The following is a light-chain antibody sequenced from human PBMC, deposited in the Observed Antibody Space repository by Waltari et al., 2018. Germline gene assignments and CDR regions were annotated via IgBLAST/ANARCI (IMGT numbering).Light chain of an antibody. J-gene: IGKJ1*01. CDR2: GAS. CDR3: QQYVSSPKT. Sequence: EIVLTQSPGTLSLSPGERATLSCRASESVTKYVAWYQHKPDQAPRLLIYGASTRVIGIPDRISGSGSGTDFTLTITRLEPEDFAMYYCQQYVSSPKTFGPGTKVEIK. V-gene: IGKV3-20*01. CDR1: ESVTKY.